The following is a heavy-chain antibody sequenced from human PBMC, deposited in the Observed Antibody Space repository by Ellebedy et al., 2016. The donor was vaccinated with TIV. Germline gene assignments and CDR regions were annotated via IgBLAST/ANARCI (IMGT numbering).Heavy chain of an antibody. CDR1: GYSLIELS. D-gene: IGHD3-3*01. Sequence: AASVKVSCKVSGYSLIELSMHWMRQVPGKGLEWMGGFDPEDGETIYAQKFQGRVTMTEDTSTDTAYMELSSLRPEDTAVYYCARVFGIRVFDSWGQGTLVTVSS. V-gene: IGHV1-24*01. CDR2: FDPEDGET. J-gene: IGHJ4*02. CDR3: ARVFGIRVFDS.